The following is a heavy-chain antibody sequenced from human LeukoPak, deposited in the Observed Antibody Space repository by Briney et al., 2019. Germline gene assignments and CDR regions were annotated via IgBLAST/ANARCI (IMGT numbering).Heavy chain of an antibody. CDR3: ARTPMDSGSYLFFDY. CDR1: GGSISSGDYY. CDR2: IYYSGST. D-gene: IGHD1-26*01. Sequence: PSETLSLTCTVSGGSISSGDYYWSWIRQPPGKGLEWIGYIYYSGSTYYNPSLKSRVTISVDTSKNQFSLKLSSVTAADTAVYYCARTPMDSGSYLFFDYWGQGTLVTVSS. V-gene: IGHV4-30-4*01. J-gene: IGHJ4*02.